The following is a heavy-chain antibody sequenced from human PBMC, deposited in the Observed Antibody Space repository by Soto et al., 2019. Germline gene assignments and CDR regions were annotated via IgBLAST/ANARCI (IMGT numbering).Heavy chain of an antibody. J-gene: IGHJ4*02. CDR1: GYSFSNHW. CDR3: ARHYCISTSCYLGYFDY. Sequence: GESLKISCKGSGYSFSNHWIGWVRQVPGKGLEWMGIIYPDDSDKRYSASFQGQVTISADKSISTAYLQWSSLKASDTAMYYCARHYCISTSCYLGYFDYWGQGILVTVSS. CDR2: IYPDDSDK. V-gene: IGHV5-51*01. D-gene: IGHD2-2*01.